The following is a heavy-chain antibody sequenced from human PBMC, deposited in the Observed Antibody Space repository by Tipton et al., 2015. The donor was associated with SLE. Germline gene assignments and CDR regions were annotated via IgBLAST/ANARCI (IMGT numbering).Heavy chain of an antibody. D-gene: IGHD6-6*01. CDR1: GYSFTSYW. V-gene: IGHV5-51*03. Sequence: QLVQSGAEVKKPGESLKISCKGSGYSFTSYWIDWVRQMPGKGLEWMGIINPGDSDTTYSPSFQSQVTISADKSTSTAYLQWSSLKASDTAMYYCARRREYSSSRGAFDYWGQGTLVTVSS. CDR2: INPGDSDT. J-gene: IGHJ4*02. CDR3: ARRREYSSSRGAFDY.